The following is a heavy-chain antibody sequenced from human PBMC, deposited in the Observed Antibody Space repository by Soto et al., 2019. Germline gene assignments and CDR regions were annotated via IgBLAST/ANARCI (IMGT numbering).Heavy chain of an antibody. CDR2: IFYSGST. Sequence: SETLSLTCTVSGGSISSGGYYWSWIRQHPWKGLEWIGYIFYSGSTYYNPSLKSRVTISVDTSNNQFSLKLTSVTAADTAVYYCARTTVMIAFGGVIAPLRTDYWGQGTLVTVSS. J-gene: IGHJ4*02. CDR1: GGSISSGGYY. V-gene: IGHV4-31*03. CDR3: ARTTVMIAFGGVIAPLRTDY. D-gene: IGHD3-16*02.